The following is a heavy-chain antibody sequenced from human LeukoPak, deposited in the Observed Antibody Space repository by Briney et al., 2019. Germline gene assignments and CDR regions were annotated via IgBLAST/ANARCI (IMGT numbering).Heavy chain of an antibody. J-gene: IGHJ4*02. Sequence: PGGSLRLSCAASGFTFSSYAMHWVRQAPGKGLEWVAVISYDGSNKYYADSVKGRFTISRDNAKNSLYLQMNSLRAEDTAVYYCATERRSSWGLAVLGPLDYWGQGTLVTVSS. CDR2: ISYDGSNK. D-gene: IGHD6-13*01. CDR3: ATERRSSWGLAVLGPLDY. CDR1: GFTFSSYA. V-gene: IGHV3-30-3*01.